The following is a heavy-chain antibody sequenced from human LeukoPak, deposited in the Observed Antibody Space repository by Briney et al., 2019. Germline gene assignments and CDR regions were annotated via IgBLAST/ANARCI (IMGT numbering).Heavy chain of an antibody. V-gene: IGHV1-2*02. D-gene: IGHD2-2*02. CDR1: GYTFTGYY. Sequence: ASVKVSCKASGYTFTGYYMHWVRQAPGQGLEWMGWINPNSGGTNYAQKFQGRVTMTRDTSISTAYMELSRLRSDDTAVYYCARVKYQLLYTASPPVWVDYWGQGTLVTVSS. J-gene: IGHJ4*02. CDR2: INPNSGGT. CDR3: ARVKYQLLYTASPPVWVDY.